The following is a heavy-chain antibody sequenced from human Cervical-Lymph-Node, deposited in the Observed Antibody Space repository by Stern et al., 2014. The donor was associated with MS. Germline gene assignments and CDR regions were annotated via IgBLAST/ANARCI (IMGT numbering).Heavy chain of an antibody. J-gene: IGHJ5*02. CDR1: GG. CDR2: GIPFGHTS. D-gene: IGHD3-10*01. CDR3: ARGTGDNWFDP. Sequence: VQLVESGAVVKKPGASVKVSCKASGGISWGRQAPGQGLGWMGGGIPFGHTSPYAQEFQGRVTVSADPSANTTYLELTSLTSDDTAIYYCARGTGDNWFDPWGQGTLVTVSS. V-gene: IGHV1-69*19.